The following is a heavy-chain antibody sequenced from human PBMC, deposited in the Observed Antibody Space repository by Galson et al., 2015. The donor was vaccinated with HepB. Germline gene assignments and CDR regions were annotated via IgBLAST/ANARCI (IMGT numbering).Heavy chain of an antibody. J-gene: IGHJ4*02. CDR3: AKTVVRGVMGLDY. V-gene: IGHV3-23*01. CDR1: GFTFSSYA. CDR2: ISGSGGST. D-gene: IGHD3-10*01. Sequence: SLRLSCAASGFTFSSYAMSWVRQAPGKGLEWVSAISGSGGSTYYADSVKGRFTISRDNSKNTLYLQMNSLRAEDTAVYYCAKTVVRGVMGLDYWGQGTLVTVSS.